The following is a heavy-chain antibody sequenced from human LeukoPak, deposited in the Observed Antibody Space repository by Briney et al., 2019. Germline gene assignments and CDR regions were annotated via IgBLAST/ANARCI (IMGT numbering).Heavy chain of an antibody. V-gene: IGHV3-30*18. CDR2: ISYDGSNK. CDR3: AKVASDYYDSVAYYSQYFQH. J-gene: IGHJ1*01. CDR1: GFTFSSYG. D-gene: IGHD3-22*01. Sequence: PGGSLRLSWAASGFTFSSYGMHWVRQAPGKGLEWVAVISYDGSNKYYADSVKGRFTISRDHSKNTLYLQMNSLRAEDTAVYYCAKVASDYYDSVAYYSQYFQHWGQGSLVTVSS.